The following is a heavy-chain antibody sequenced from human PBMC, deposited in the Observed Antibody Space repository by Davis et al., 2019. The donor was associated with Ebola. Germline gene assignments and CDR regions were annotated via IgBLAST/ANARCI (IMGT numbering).Heavy chain of an antibody. Sequence: GGSLRLSCAASGFTFSSYAMSWVRQAPGKGLEWVSALSGSGGSTYYADSVKGRFTISRDNSKNTLYLQMNSLRAEDTAVYYCAKDLKGAAVATYAAFDIWGQGTMVTVSS. CDR1: GFTFSSYA. CDR2: LSGSGGST. CDR3: AKDLKGAAVATYAAFDI. D-gene: IGHD6-19*01. J-gene: IGHJ3*02. V-gene: IGHV3-23*01.